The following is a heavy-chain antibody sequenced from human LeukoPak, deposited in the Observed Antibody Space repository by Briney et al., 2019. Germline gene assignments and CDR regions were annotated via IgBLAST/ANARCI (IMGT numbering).Heavy chain of an antibody. Sequence: PGGSLRLSCAGSGFSFTPYAMTWVRQAPGKGLEWVSGISASGGSTYYADSVKGRFTISRDNSKNTLYLQMDSLRAEDTAVYYCAKSNNGASTGGEYWGQGTLVTVSS. J-gene: IGHJ4*02. V-gene: IGHV3-23*01. D-gene: IGHD7-27*01. CDR3: AKSNNGASTGGEY. CDR2: ISASGGST. CDR1: GFSFTPYA.